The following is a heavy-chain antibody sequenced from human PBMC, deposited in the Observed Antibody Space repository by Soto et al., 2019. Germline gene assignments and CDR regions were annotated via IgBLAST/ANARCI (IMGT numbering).Heavy chain of an antibody. V-gene: IGHV1-8*01. Sequence: ASVKVSCKASGYTFTTYDINWVRQATGQGLEWMGWMSPNSGATGYAQKFQGRVTITRDTYANTIYMELSSLRFEDTAVYFCAREFPSLSSTWREHFQPWGQGTLVTVSS. J-gene: IGHJ1*01. CDR1: GYTFTTYD. CDR2: MSPNSGAT. D-gene: IGHD6-13*01. CDR3: AREFPSLSSTWREHFQP.